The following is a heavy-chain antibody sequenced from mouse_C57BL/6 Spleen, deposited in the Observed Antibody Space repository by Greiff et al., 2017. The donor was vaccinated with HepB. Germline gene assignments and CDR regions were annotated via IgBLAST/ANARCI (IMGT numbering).Heavy chain of an antibody. D-gene: IGHD2-12*01. CDR2: IDPNSGGT. CDR1: GYTFTSYW. V-gene: IGHV1-72*01. Sequence: QVQLKQPGAELVKPGASVKLSCKASGYTFTSYWMHWVKQRPGRGLEWIGRIDPNSGGTKYNEKFKSKATLTVDKPSSTAYMQLSSLTSEDSAVYYCAREAYYSSDYFDYWGQGTTLTVSS. CDR3: AREAYYSSDYFDY. J-gene: IGHJ2*01.